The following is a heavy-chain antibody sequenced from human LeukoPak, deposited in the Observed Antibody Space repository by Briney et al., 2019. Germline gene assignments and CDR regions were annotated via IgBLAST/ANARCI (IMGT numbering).Heavy chain of an antibody. CDR2: ISSSSSYI. Sequence: GGSLRLSCAASGFTFSSYSMNWARQAPGKGLEWVSSISSSSSYIYYADSVKGRFTISRDNAKNSLYLQMNSLRAEDTAVYYCAGAARPSFDAFDIWGQGTMVTVSS. CDR1: GFTFSSYS. D-gene: IGHD6-6*01. J-gene: IGHJ3*02. CDR3: AGAARPSFDAFDI. V-gene: IGHV3-21*01.